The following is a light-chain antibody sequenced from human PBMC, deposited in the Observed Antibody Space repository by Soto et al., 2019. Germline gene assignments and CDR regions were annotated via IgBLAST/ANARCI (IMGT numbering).Light chain of an antibody. CDR3: QQYKSYWT. Sequence: IQMTQSPSTLSASVGDRVTITFRASQNINSWLAWYQQKPGKAPNLLIYKASSLETGVPSRFSGSGSGTEFTLTISSLQPDDFASYHCQQYKSYWTFGQGTKVDI. CDR1: QNINSW. J-gene: IGKJ1*01. CDR2: KAS. V-gene: IGKV1-5*03.